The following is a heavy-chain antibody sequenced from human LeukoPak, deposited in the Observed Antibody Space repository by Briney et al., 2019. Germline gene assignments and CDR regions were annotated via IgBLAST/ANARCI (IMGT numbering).Heavy chain of an antibody. CDR3: ATGPPGYDYGDYVD. D-gene: IGHD4-17*01. Sequence: GASVKVSCKASGYTFTGYYMHWVRQAPGQGLEWMGWINPNSGGTNYAQKFQGWVTMTRDTSISTAYMELSRLRSDDTAVYYCATGPPGYDYGDYVDWGQGTLVTVSS. CDR1: GYTFTGYY. J-gene: IGHJ1*01. V-gene: IGHV1-2*04. CDR2: INPNSGGT.